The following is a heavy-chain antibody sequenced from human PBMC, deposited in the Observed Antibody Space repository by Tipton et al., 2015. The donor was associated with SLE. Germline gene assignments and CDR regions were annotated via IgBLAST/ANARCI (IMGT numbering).Heavy chain of an antibody. CDR3: ARATGGIAAAGYFDY. J-gene: IGHJ4*02. Sequence: LRLSCTVSGGSISSGGYYWSWIRQHPGKGLEWIGYIYYSGSTYYNPSLKSRVTISVDTSKNQFSLKLSSVTAADTAVYYCARATGGIAAAGYFDYWGQGTLVTVSS. CDR2: IYYSGST. V-gene: IGHV4-31*02. D-gene: IGHD6-13*01. CDR1: GGSISSGGYY.